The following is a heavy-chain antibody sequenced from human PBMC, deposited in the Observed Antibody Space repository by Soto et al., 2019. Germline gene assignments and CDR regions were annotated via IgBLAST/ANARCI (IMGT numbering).Heavy chain of an antibody. D-gene: IGHD3-10*01. CDR1: GGSFSGYY. V-gene: IGHV4-34*01. Sequence: SETLSLTCAVYGGSFSGYYWSWIRQPPGKGLEWIGEINHSGSTNYNPSLKSRVTISVDTSKNQFSLKLSSVTAADTAVYYCARGGSPMVRGVSTNYYYYYMDVWGKGTTVTVSS. J-gene: IGHJ6*03. CDR3: ARGGSPMVRGVSTNYYYYYMDV. CDR2: INHSGST.